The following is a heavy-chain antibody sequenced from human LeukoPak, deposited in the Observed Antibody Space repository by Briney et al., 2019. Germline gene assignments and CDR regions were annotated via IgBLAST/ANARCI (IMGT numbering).Heavy chain of an antibody. CDR2: FDTEDGET. Sequence: ASVKVSCKVSGYTLTELSMHWVRQAPGKGLEWMGGFDTEDGETIYAQKFQGRVTMTEDTSTDTAYMELSSLRSEDTAVYYCATGTSYLVISSQEYYFDYWGQGTLVTVSS. D-gene: IGHD2-21*01. CDR3: ATGTSYLVISSQEYYFDY. CDR1: GYTLTELS. V-gene: IGHV1-24*01. J-gene: IGHJ4*02.